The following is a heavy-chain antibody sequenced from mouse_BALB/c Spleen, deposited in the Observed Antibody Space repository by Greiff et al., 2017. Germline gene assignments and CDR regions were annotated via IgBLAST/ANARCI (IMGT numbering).Heavy chain of an antibody. Sequence: VQLLESGPGLVAPSQSLSITCTVSGFSFTGYGVNWVRQPPGKGLEWLGMIWGDGSSDYNSDIESRLCSSKANSKSHVFLKKNRVQTDDTARYYCDGGLWSDVWGAGTTVTVSS. D-gene: IGHD1-1*02. CDR3: DGGLWSDV. J-gene: IGHJ1*01. V-gene: IGHV2-6-7*02. CDR1: GFSFTGYG. CDR2: IWGDGSS.